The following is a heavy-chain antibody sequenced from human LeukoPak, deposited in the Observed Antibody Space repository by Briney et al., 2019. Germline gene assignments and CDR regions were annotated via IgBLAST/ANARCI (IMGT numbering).Heavy chain of an antibody. Sequence: PGGSLRLSCAASGFTFSSYAMSWVRQAPGKGLEWVANIKQDGSEKYYVDSVKGRFTISRDNAKNSLYLQMNSLRAEDTAVYYCARVLSLGGDKDYWGQGTLVTVSS. CDR1: GFTFSSYA. D-gene: IGHD3-16*01. CDR3: ARVLSLGGDKDY. V-gene: IGHV3-7*01. CDR2: IKQDGSEK. J-gene: IGHJ4*02.